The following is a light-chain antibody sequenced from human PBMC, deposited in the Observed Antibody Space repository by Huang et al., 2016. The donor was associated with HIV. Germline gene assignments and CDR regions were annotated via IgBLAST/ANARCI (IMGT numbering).Light chain of an antibody. CDR2: KAS. J-gene: IGKJ4*01. Sequence: DIQMTQSPSTLSASVGDRVTITCRASQRISSWLAWYQQKPGKAPDLLIYKASNLETGVPSRFSGSGSGTEFTLTISSLQPDDFATYYCHQYNSYPLTFGGGTKVEIK. CDR3: HQYNSYPLT. V-gene: IGKV1-5*03. CDR1: QRISSW.